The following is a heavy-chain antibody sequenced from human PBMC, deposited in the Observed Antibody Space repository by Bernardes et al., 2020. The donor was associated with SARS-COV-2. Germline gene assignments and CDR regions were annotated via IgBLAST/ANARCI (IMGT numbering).Heavy chain of an antibody. V-gene: IGHV4-39*01. D-gene: IGHD2-15*01. CDR1: GDSISGSSYY. CDR3: ASGYCSAGTCYEISY. CDR2: VYYSGST. Sequence: SETLSLTCAVSGDSISGSSYYWGWIRQPPGKGLEWIGTVYYSGSTYYNPSLKSRVTISVDTSKNQFSLKLSSVTAADTAVYYCASGYCSAGTCYEISYWGQGTLVIVSS. J-gene: IGHJ4*02.